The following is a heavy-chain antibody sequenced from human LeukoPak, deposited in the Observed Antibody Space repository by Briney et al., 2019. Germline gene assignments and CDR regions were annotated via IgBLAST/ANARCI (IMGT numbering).Heavy chain of an antibody. V-gene: IGHV3-48*01. CDR3: AKDRVGGYSFGSPADY. Sequence: GGSLRLSCGASGFNLSTYSMNWVRQAPGRGLEWLSYISSTSNPIYYADSVKGRFTVFRDNAKNTLYLQMNSLRAEDTALYYCAKDRVGGYSFGSPADYWGQGTLVTVSS. J-gene: IGHJ4*02. D-gene: IGHD5-18*01. CDR2: ISSTSNPI. CDR1: GFNLSTYS.